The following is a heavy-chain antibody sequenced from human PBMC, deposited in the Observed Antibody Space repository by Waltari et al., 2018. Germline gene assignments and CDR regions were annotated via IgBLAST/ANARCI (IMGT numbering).Heavy chain of an antibody. CDR2: IKPDGSEQ. Sequence: EVHLVESGGDLVQPGGSLRLSGPASGFTFSSIWMPWVRQAPGMGPEWVAIIKPDGSEQYYVDSVKGRFTISRDNAKNSLYLQLNSLRAEDTAVYYCVRDFWSRSYNHHGLDVWGRGTTVTVSS. J-gene: IGHJ6*02. CDR1: GFTFSSIW. CDR3: VRDFWSRSYNHHGLDV. V-gene: IGHV3-7*01. D-gene: IGHD3-3*01.